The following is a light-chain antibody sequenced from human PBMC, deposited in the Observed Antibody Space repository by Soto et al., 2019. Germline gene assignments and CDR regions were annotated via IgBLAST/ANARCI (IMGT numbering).Light chain of an antibody. Sequence: DIQMTQSPSTLSASVGDRVTITCRASQSISSWLAWYQQKPGKAPKPLTYDASSLESGVPSRFSGSGSGTEFTLTISSMQPDDFATYYCQQYNSYSRTFGQGTKVDIK. CDR1: QSISSW. CDR3: QQYNSYSRT. CDR2: DAS. V-gene: IGKV1-5*01. J-gene: IGKJ1*01.